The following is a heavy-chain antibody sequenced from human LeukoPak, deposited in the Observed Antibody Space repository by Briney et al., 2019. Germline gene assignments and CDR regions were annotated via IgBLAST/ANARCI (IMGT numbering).Heavy chain of an antibody. CDR2: ITTSDGNT. Sequence: GGSLRLSCAASGFTFSSYTMSWVRQAPGKGLEWVSTITTSDGNTYYADSVKGRFTISRDNSKNTLYLQMNSLRAEDTAVYYCAKGTMWQLVGNYWGQGTLVTVSS. D-gene: IGHD6-6*01. CDR1: GFTFSSYT. V-gene: IGHV3-23*01. J-gene: IGHJ4*02. CDR3: AKGTMWQLVGNY.